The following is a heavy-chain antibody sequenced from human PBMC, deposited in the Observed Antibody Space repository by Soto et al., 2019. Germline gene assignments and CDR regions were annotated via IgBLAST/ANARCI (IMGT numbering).Heavy chain of an antibody. CDR3: ARETSGPIDY. J-gene: IGHJ4*02. V-gene: IGHV4-4*02. CDR1: GGSISTNNW. Sequence: SETLSLTCAVSGGSISTNNWWNWVRQPPGKGLEWIGEIYHSGITNYNPSLQSRVTISLDKSKNQFSLKLSSVTAADTAMYYCARETSGPIDYWGQGTLVTVSS. CDR2: IYHSGIT.